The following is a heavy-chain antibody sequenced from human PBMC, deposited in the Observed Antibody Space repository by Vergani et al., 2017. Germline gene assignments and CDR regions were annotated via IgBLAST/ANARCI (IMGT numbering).Heavy chain of an antibody. D-gene: IGHD3-10*01. CDR2: INTGNGNT. Sequence: QVQLVQSGAEVKKPGASVKVSCKASGYTFTSYAMHWVRQAPGQRLEWMGWINTGNGNTKYSQKFQGRVTITRDTSASTAYMELSSLRSEDTAVYYCARGSTMVRGVIIKYWGQGTLVTVSS. CDR1: GYTFTSYA. CDR3: ARGSTMVRGVIIKY. V-gene: IGHV1-3*04. J-gene: IGHJ4*02.